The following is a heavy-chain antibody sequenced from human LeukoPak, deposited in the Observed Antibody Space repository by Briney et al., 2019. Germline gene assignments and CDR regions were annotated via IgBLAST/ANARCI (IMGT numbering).Heavy chain of an antibody. Sequence: PWGSLRISRAASGFTFSNYWMSWVRPAPGGGLEWVAHIKHDGSEEYYVDSMKGRFTVSRDNARNSLYLQMNSLRAEDTAVYYCATEKFDYWGQGTLVTVSS. CDR1: GFTFSNYW. J-gene: IGHJ4*02. CDR3: ATEKFDY. CDR2: IKHDGSEE. V-gene: IGHV3-7*01.